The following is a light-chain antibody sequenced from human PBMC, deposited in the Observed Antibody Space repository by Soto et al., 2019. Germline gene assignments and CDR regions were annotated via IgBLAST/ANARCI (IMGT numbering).Light chain of an antibody. Sequence: QSALTKPASVSGSPGQSITISCRGTCSDIGAYDLVSWYQQHPGSAPKLIIYEVNKRPSGVPDRFSGSKSGNTASLTTSGLQAEDEADYYCCSYAGSYTFVFGGGTQLTVL. CDR2: EVN. CDR3: CSYAGSYTFV. V-gene: IGLV2-11*01. CDR1: CSDIGAYDL. J-gene: IGLJ2*01.